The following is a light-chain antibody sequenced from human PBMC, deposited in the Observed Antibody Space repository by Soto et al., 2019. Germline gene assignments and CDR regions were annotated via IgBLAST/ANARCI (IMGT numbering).Light chain of an antibody. CDR1: QSVSSSY. Sequence: ESVLTQSPGTLSLSTGERATLSCRASQSVSSSYLAWYQQKPGQAPRLLMYGASSRATGIPDRFSGSGSGTDFTLTISRLEPEDFAVYYCQQYDSSPRTFGQGTKVDIK. CDR3: QQYDSSPRT. J-gene: IGKJ1*01. CDR2: GAS. V-gene: IGKV3-20*01.